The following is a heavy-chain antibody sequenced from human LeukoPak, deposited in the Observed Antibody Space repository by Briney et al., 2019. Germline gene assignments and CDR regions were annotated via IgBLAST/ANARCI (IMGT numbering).Heavy chain of an antibody. CDR1: GGSFSAYY. CDR3: ARDSGTSGEVKFHP. J-gene: IGHJ5*02. D-gene: IGHD3-10*01. CDR2: INHSGST. V-gene: IGHV4-34*01. Sequence: PSETLSLTCGVYGGSFSAYYWSWIRQPPGKGLEWIGDINHSGSTKYNPSLMSRVAISVDSSKNHFSLNLRSVTAADTAVYYCARDSGTSGEVKFHPWGQGALVTVSS.